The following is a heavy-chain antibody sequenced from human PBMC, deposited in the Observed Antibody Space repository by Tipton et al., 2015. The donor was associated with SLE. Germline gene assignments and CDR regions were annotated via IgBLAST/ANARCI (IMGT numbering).Heavy chain of an antibody. J-gene: IGHJ4*02. CDR1: GGSISSSNW. Sequence: TLSPTCAVSGGSISSSNWWSWVRQPPGKGLEWIGEIYHSGSTNYNPSLKSRVTISIDTSKNQFSLKLSSVTAADTAVYYCARDHPIMTTVTSWGQGTLVTVSS. CDR3: ARDHPIMTTVTS. D-gene: IGHD4-17*01. V-gene: IGHV4-4*02. CDR2: IYHSGST.